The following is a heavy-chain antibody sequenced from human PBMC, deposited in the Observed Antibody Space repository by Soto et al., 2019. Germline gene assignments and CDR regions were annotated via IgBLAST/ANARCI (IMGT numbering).Heavy chain of an antibody. CDR2: IDWDDDK. CDR3: ARSPGDHYYYYGMDV. J-gene: IGHJ6*02. D-gene: IGHD7-27*01. Sequence: SGPTLVNPTQTLTLTCTFSGFSLGTSGMCVSWIRQPPGKALEWLARIDWDDDKYYSTSLKTRLTISKDTSKNQVVLTMTNMDPVDTATYYCARSPGDHYYYYGMDVWGQGTTVTVSS. CDR1: GFSLGTSGMC. V-gene: IGHV2-70*11.